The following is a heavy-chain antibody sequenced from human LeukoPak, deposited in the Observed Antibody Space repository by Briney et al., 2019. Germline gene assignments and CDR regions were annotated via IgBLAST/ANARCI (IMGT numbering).Heavy chain of an antibody. V-gene: IGHV3-7*01. CDR3: ARVGTWELQRVFDN. J-gene: IGHJ4*02. Sequence: GGSLRLSCAASGFTFTDYWMTWVRQVPGKGLEWVANINRAGIESYYVDSVEGRFTISRDNAEKSLYLQMDSLRVDDTAVYYCARVGTWELQRVFDNWGQGTLVTVSS. D-gene: IGHD1-26*01. CDR1: GFTFTDYW. CDR2: INRAGIES.